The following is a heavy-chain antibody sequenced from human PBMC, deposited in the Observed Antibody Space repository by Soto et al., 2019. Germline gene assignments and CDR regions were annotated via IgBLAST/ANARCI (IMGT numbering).Heavy chain of an antibody. V-gene: IGHV1-18*01. D-gene: IGHD1-26*01. CDR3: ARESWYRPRGAFDI. J-gene: IGHJ3*02. CDR1: GYTFTSYG. CDR2: ISAYNGNT. Sequence: ASVKVSCKASGYTFTSYGISWVRQAPGQGLEWMGWISAYNGNTNYAQKLQGRVTMTTDTSTSTAYMELRSLRSDDTAVYYCARESWYRPRGAFDIWGQGTMVTVSS.